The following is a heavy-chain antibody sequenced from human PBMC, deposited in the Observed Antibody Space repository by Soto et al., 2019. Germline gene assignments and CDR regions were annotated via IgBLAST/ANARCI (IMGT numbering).Heavy chain of an antibody. CDR3: ARGVTDSLWSGYYFRGFAPTHYGMDV. V-gene: IGHV4-34*01. Sequence: PAQTLSLTCAVYGGSFSGYYWRWIRQPPGKVLEWRGEINHSGSTNYNPSLKSRVTISVDTSKNQFSLKLSSVTAADTAVYYCARGVTDSLWSGYYFRGFAPTHYGMDVWGQGTTVGVSS. CDR1: GGSFSGYY. CDR2: INHSGST. D-gene: IGHD3-3*01. J-gene: IGHJ6*02.